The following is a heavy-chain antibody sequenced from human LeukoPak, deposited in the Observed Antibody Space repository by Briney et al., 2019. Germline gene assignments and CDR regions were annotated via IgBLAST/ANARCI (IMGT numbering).Heavy chain of an antibody. CDR2: LYSGGTT. D-gene: IGHD6-13*01. CDR1: GFTVSSTY. Sequence: GGSLRLSCAASGFTVSSTYMSWVRQAPGKGLEWVSVLYSGGTTYYADSVKGRFTISRDNSKNTPYLQMNSLRAEDTAVYYCARDSNYDYWGQGTLVTVSS. V-gene: IGHV3-66*02. CDR3: ARDSNYDY. J-gene: IGHJ4*02.